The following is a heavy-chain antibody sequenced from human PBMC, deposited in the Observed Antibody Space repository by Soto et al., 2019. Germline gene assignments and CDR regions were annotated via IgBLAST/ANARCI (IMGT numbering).Heavy chain of an antibody. Sequence: GGSLRLSCAASGFSFSTYNMNWVRQAPGRGLEWVSYISSRSSTIYHADSVKGRFTISRDNAKNSLYLQMDSLRDEDTAVYFCAKNGDFWSWGMDVWGQGTTVTVSS. CDR3: AKNGDFWSWGMDV. CDR2: ISSRSSTI. CDR1: GFSFSTYN. V-gene: IGHV3-48*02. J-gene: IGHJ6*02. D-gene: IGHD3-3*01.